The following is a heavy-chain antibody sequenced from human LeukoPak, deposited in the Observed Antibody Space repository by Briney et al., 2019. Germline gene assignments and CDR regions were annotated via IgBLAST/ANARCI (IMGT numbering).Heavy chain of an antibody. V-gene: IGHV4-39*07. CDR2: IYYSGST. Sequence: PSETLSLTRTVSGGSISSSSYYWGWIRQPPGKGLEWIGSIYYSGSTYYNPSLKSRVTISVDTSKNQFSLKLSSVTAADTAVYYCARFYDSSGYYYEGYDAFDIWGQGTMVTVSS. CDR1: GGSISSSSYY. CDR3: ARFYDSSGYYYEGYDAFDI. D-gene: IGHD3-22*01. J-gene: IGHJ3*02.